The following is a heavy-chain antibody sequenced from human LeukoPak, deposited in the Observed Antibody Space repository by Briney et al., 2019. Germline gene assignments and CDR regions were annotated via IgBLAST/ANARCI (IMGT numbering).Heavy chain of an antibody. CDR3: ARGFIAVAGVDAFDI. CDR2: ISSSSSYI. J-gene: IGHJ3*02. Sequence: GGSLRLSCAASGFTFSSYSMNWVRQAPGKGLEWVSSISSSSSYIYYADSVKGRFTISRDKAKNSLYLQMNSLRAEDTAVYYCARGFIAVAGVDAFDIWGQGTMVTVSS. V-gene: IGHV3-21*01. CDR1: GFTFSSYS. D-gene: IGHD6-19*01.